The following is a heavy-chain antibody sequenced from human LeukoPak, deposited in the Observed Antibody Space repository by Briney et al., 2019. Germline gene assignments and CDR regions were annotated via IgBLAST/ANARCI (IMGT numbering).Heavy chain of an antibody. V-gene: IGHV3-48*03. CDR1: GFTFSSYE. CDR3: AKPLFSRGYD. CDR2: ISTSGSTI. J-gene: IGHJ4*02. D-gene: IGHD3-22*01. Sequence: GGSLRLSCAASGFTFSSYEMNWVRQAPGKGLEWVSYISTSGSTINYADSVKGRFTISRDNAKTSLYLQMNSLRAEDTAVYYCAKPLFSRGYDWGLGTLVTASS.